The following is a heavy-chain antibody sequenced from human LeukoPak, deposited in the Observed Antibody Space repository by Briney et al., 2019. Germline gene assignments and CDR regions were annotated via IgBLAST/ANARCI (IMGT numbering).Heavy chain of an antibody. D-gene: IGHD5-12*01. CDR1: GGIFSSYA. Sequence: SVKVSCKASGGIFSSYAISWVRQAPGQGLEWTGGIIPIFGTANCAQKFQGRVTITADESTSTAYMELSSLRSEDTAVYYCLNSGYDRGGFSTSHYSNWFDPWGQGTLVTVSS. CDR2: IIPIFGTA. V-gene: IGHV1-69*13. CDR3: LNSGYDRGGFSTSHYSNWFDP. J-gene: IGHJ5*02.